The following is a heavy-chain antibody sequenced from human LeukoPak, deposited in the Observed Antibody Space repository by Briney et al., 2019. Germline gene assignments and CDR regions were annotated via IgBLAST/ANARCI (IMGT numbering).Heavy chain of an antibody. CDR3: AKPRPGGSTEPFDS. CDR1: GFTFSTYA. CDR2: ISGSGAST. Sequence: GGSLRLSCAASGFTFSTYAMSWVRQAPGKGLEWVSLISGSGASTYYADSVKGRFTISRDNAKDMLYLQMNSLRAEDTAVYYCAKPRPGGSTEPFDSWGQGTLVTVSS. V-gene: IGHV3-23*01. D-gene: IGHD1-26*01. J-gene: IGHJ4*02.